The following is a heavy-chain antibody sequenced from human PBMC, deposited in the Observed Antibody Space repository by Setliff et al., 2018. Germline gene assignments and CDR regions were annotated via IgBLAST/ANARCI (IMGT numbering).Heavy chain of an antibody. CDR3: GRSEAYNWFDP. Sequence: ASETLSLTCAVYGGSFSGYYWSWIRQPPGKGLEWIGEINHSGSTNYNPSLKSRVTISVDTSKNQFSLKLNSVTAADTAVYYCGRSEAYNWFDPWGQGTLVTVSS. CDR1: GGSFSGYY. CDR2: INHSGST. V-gene: IGHV4-34*01. J-gene: IGHJ5*02.